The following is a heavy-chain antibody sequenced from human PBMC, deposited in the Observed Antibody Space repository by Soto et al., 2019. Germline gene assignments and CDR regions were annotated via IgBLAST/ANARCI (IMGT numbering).Heavy chain of an antibody. V-gene: IGHV3-49*03. J-gene: IGHJ4*02. Sequence: GGSLRLSCTASGFTFGDYAMSWFRQAPGKGLEWVGFIRSKAYGGTTEYAASVKGRFTISRDDSKSIAYLQMNSLKTEDTAVYYCTRAGDLGYCSSTSCESLFDYWGQGTLVTVSS. CDR3: TRAGDLGYCSSTSCESLFDY. CDR2: IRSKAYGGTT. CDR1: GFTFGDYA. D-gene: IGHD2-2*01.